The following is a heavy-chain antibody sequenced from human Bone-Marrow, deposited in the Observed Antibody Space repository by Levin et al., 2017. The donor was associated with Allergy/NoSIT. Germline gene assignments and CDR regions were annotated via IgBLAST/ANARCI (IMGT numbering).Heavy chain of an antibody. CDR1: GGSIFTSDW. Sequence: NPSETLSLTCLVSGGSIFTSDWWTWVRQSPGKGLEWIGEIYHYGSTTYNPSLNSRVTMSVDRSKNQFSLKLTSVTAADTAVYYCARWSASRIDLWGQGILVTVSS. J-gene: IGHJ5*02. V-gene: IGHV4-4*02. CDR2: IYHYGST. CDR3: ARWSASRIDL. D-gene: IGHD1-14*01.